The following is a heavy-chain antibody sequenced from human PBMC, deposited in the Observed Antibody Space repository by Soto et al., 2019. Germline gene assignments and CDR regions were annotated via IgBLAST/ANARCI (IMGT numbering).Heavy chain of an antibody. Sequence: PGGSLRLSCAASGFIVSTSLIMWVRQAPGKGLEWVSLIYTDERTFYGDSVKGRFTISRDNSKNTVFLQMNSLRAEDTAVYYCARDPATTPDQAMDVWGQGTTVTVSS. V-gene: IGHV3-53*01. CDR3: ARDPATTPDQAMDV. J-gene: IGHJ6*02. CDR2: IYTDERT. CDR1: GFIVSTSL. D-gene: IGHD1-1*01.